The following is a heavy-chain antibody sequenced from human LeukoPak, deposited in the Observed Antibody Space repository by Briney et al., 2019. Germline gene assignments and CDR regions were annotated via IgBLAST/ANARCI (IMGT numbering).Heavy chain of an antibody. CDR1: GGSFSGYY. CDR2: INHSGST. J-gene: IGHJ4*02. CDR3: ARVGYSGTGTFDY. Sequence: KSSETLSLTCAVYGGSFSGYYWSWIRQLPGKGLEWIGEINHSGSTNYNPSLKSRVTISVDTSKNQFSLKLSSVTAADTAVYYCARVGYSGTGTFDYWGQGTLVTVSS. V-gene: IGHV4-34*01. D-gene: IGHD5-12*01.